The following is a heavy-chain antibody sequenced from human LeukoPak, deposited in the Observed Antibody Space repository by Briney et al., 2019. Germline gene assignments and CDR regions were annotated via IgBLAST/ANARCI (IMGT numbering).Heavy chain of an antibody. D-gene: IGHD6-13*01. Sequence: GGSLRLSCAASGFTFSSYEMNWVRQAPGKGLEWVSHIGSSGGTIYYADSVKGRFTISRDNAKNSLYLQMNSLRAEDTAVYYCARKGSVYTSSWSCFDCWGQGTLVTVS. CDR1: GFTFSSYE. CDR2: IGSSGGTI. CDR3: ARKGSVYTSSWSCFDC. V-gene: IGHV3-48*03. J-gene: IGHJ4*02.